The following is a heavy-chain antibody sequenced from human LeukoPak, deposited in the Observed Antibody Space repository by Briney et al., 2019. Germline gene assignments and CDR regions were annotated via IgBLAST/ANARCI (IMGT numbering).Heavy chain of an antibody. D-gene: IGHD3-10*01. CDR2: ISAYNGKT. CDR3: ARSMVRGVAGTYWYFDL. J-gene: IGHJ2*01. V-gene: IGHV1-18*01. Sequence: ASVKVSCKASVYTFISYDVSGVRHAPGHGLEWMGWISAYNGKTNYVQKLQGGVTMTTDTSTRRAYMELRSLRSDDTAVYYCARSMVRGVAGTYWYFDLWGRGTLVTVSS. CDR1: VYTFISYD.